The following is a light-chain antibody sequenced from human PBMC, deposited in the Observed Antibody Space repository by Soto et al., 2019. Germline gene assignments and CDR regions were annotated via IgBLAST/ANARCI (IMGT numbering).Light chain of an antibody. J-gene: IGKJ2*03. CDR3: QQYNTFYS. V-gene: IGKV1-5*01. CDR1: QSLSSW. CDR2: DAS. Sequence: DIQMTQSPSTLSASVGDRVTLTCRASQSLSSWLAWYQQKPGKAPKLLIYDASSLESGVPSRFIGTLSWTQFRLTISSLQPDDFAPYYCQQYNTFYSVGQGAKVDIK.